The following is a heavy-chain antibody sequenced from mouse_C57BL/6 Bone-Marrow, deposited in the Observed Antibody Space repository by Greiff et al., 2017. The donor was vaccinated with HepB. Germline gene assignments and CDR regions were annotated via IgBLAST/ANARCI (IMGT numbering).Heavy chain of an antibody. CDR3: ASPYGSPFAY. Sequence: EVKLMESGGGLVKPGGSLKLSCAASGFTFSDYGMHWVRQAPEKGLEWVAYISSGSSTIYYADTVKGRFTISRDNAKNTLFLQMTSLRSEDTAMYYCASPYGSPFAYWGQGTLVTVSA. V-gene: IGHV5-17*01. CDR1: GFTFSDYG. D-gene: IGHD1-1*01. J-gene: IGHJ3*01. CDR2: ISSGSSTI.